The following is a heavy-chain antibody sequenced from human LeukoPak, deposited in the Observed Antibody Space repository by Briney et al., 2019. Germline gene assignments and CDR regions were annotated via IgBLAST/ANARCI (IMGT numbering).Heavy chain of an antibody. V-gene: IGHV3-30*18. J-gene: IGHJ4*02. CDR1: GFTFSSYG. D-gene: IGHD3-9*01. CDR2: ISYDGSNK. Sequence: GGSLRLSCAASGFTFSSYGMHWARQAPGKGLEWVAVISYDGSNKYYADSVKGRFTISRDNSKNTLYLQMNSLRAEDTAVYYCAKGTYYDILTGPPHLFDYWGQGTLVTVSS. CDR3: AKGTYYDILTGPPHLFDY.